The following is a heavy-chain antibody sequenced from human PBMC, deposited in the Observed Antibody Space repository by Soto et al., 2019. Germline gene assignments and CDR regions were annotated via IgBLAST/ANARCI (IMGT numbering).Heavy chain of an antibody. J-gene: IGHJ5*02. CDR2: IYLDDDD. V-gene: IGHV2-5*02. D-gene: IGHD1-26*01. CDR1: GFSLSTSGVG. Sequence: QITLKASGPTLVKPTQTLTLTCTFSGFSLSTSGVGVGWLRQPPGKDLEWLAPIYLDDDDPSSPSRRSRLSITTDAPENQVVRTLTNVDPLDTATYYRAHRIVSGDGWFGPWRQGTRVTVS. CDR3: AHRIVSGDGWFGP.